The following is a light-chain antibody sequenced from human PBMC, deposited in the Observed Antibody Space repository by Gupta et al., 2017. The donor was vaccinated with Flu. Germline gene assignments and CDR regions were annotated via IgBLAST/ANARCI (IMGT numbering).Light chain of an antibody. CDR1: NIGSKN. J-gene: IGLJ2*01. CDR3: QVWDSSTVV. CDR2: RDK. V-gene: IGLV3-9*01. Sequence: YELTQSPSVPVALGQTSRITCGGNNIGSKNVHWYQQKPGQAPVLVIYRDKNRPSGIPERFSGSNSGTTLTISRAQAGDEADYYCQVWDSSTVVFGGGTKLTVL.